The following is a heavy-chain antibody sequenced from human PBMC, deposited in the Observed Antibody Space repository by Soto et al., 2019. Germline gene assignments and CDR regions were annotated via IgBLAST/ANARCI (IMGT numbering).Heavy chain of an antibody. CDR1: GGSISSGGYY. J-gene: IGHJ5*02. V-gene: IGHV4-31*03. Sequence: QVQLQESGPGLVKPSQTLSLTCSVSGGSISSGGYYWRWIRQHPGKGGEWIWYIYYSASSYYNPSLKRRVTISVDTSKNQFSLKLSSATAADTAVYYCARVPGPCGQGTLVTVSS. D-gene: IGHD2-2*01. CDR2: IYYSASS. CDR3: ARVPGP.